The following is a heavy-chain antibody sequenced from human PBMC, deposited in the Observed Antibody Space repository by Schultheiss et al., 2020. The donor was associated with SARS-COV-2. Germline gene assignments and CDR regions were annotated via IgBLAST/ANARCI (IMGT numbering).Heavy chain of an antibody. D-gene: IGHD6-19*01. CDR1: GGSISSYY. Sequence: SQTLSLTCTVSGGSISSYYWSWIRQPPGKGLEWIGSIYYSGSTYYNTSLKSRVTISVDTSKNQFSLKLSSVTAADTAVYYCASSSGWYGAYYYYYYIDVWGKGTTVTVSS. J-gene: IGHJ6*03. CDR2: IYYSGST. V-gene: IGHV4-39*07. CDR3: ASSSGWYGAYYYYYYIDV.